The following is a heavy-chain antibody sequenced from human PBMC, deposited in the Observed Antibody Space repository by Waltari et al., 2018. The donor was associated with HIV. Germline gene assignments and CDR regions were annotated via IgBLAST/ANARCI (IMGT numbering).Heavy chain of an antibody. Sequence: QLQLQESGPGLVKPSETLSLTCTVSGGSISSSSYYWGWIRQPPGKGLEWIGSIYYSGSTYYNPSLKSRVTISVDTSKNQFSLKLSSVTAADTAVYYCARHLTRYFDPFDYWGQGTLVTVSS. J-gene: IGHJ4*02. CDR1: GGSISSSSYY. V-gene: IGHV4-39*01. CDR2: IYYSGST. CDR3: ARHLTRYFDPFDY. D-gene: IGHD3-9*01.